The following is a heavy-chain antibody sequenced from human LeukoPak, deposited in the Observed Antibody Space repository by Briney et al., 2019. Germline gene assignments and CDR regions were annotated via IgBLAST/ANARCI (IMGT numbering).Heavy chain of an antibody. Sequence: QSGGSLRLSCAASGFTFSNYWMHWVRHAPGKGLVWVSRINSDGSEIVYPDSVKGRFTISRDNARNTLALQMNSLRVEDTAVYYCARGPVGLSALDAWGQGILVTVSP. J-gene: IGHJ5*02. V-gene: IGHV3-74*01. D-gene: IGHD2-15*01. CDR2: INSDGSEI. CDR1: GFTFSNYW. CDR3: ARGPVGLSALDA.